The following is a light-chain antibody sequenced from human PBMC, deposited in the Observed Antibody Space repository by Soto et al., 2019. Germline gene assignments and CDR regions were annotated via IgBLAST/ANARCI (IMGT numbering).Light chain of an antibody. CDR1: QAISSY. CDR3: QQFNDYPLT. Sequence: DIQLTQSPSFLSASVGDRVTITCRASQAISSYLAWYQQKPGKPPKLLIYGASTLQSDVPSRFSGSGSGTAFTLTVSSLQAEDSATYYCQQFNDYPLTFGGGTKVDIK. J-gene: IGKJ4*01. CDR2: GAS. V-gene: IGKV1-9*01.